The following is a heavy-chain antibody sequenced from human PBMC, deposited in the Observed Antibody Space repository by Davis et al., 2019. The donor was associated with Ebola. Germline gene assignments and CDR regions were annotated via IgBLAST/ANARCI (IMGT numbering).Heavy chain of an antibody. D-gene: IGHD3-22*01. CDR1: GFTFSDYY. Sequence: GESLKTSCAASGFTFSDYYMSWIRQAPGQGLEWVSYISSSGSTIYYADSVKGRFTISRDNSKNTLYLQMNSLRAEDTAVYYCAKNTYYYDSSGYYTFGAFDIWGQGTMVTVSS. CDR3: AKNTYYYDSSGYYTFGAFDI. J-gene: IGHJ3*02. V-gene: IGHV3-11*01. CDR2: ISSSGSTI.